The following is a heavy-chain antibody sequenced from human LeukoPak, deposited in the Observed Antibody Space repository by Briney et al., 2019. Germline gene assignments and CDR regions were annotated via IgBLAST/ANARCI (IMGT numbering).Heavy chain of an antibody. V-gene: IGHV3-21*01. J-gene: IGHJ4*02. D-gene: IGHD3-9*01. CDR1: GFTFSSYS. Sequence: GGSLRLSCAASGFTFSSYSMNWVRRAPGKGLEWVSSISSSSSYIYYADSVKGRFTISRDNAKNSLYLQMNSLRAEDTAVYYCARRDYDILTGSLGYWGQGTLVTVSS. CDR2: ISSSSSYI. CDR3: ARRDYDILTGSLGY.